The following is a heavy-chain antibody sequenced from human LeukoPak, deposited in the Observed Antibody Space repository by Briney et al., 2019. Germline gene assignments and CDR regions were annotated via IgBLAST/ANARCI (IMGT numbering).Heavy chain of an antibody. V-gene: IGHV3-23*01. J-gene: IGHJ4*02. CDR1: GFTFSNYA. CDR2: IGSSGGST. D-gene: IGHD5-24*01. Sequence: GGSPRLSCAASGFTFSNYAMNWVRQAPGKGLEWVSTIGSSGGSTYYADSVKGRFTISRDNSKNTLYLQMNSLRAEDTAVYYCAKVFRDGYNYPFDYWGQGTLVTVSS. CDR3: AKVFRDGYNYPFDY.